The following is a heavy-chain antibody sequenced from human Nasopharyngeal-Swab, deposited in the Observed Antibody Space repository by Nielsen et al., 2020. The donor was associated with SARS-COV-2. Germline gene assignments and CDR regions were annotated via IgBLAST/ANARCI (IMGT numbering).Heavy chain of an antibody. CDR1: GYTFTSYG. CDR3: ARALVIVVVPARTNDAFDI. Sequence: ASVKVSCKASGYTFTSYGISWVRQAPGQGLEWMGWISAYNGNTNYAQKLQGRVTMTTDTSTSTAYMELRSLRSDDTAVYYCARALVIVVVPARTNDAFDIWGQGTMVTVSS. V-gene: IGHV1-18*01. D-gene: IGHD2-2*03. J-gene: IGHJ3*02. CDR2: ISAYNGNT.